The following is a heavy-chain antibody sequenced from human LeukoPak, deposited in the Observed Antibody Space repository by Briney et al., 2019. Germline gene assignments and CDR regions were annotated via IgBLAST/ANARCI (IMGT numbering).Heavy chain of an antibody. J-gene: IGHJ5*02. CDR2: MYYSGST. CDR3: ARHGGSGSYYNWFDP. CDR1: GGSIRSCY. V-gene: IGHV4-59*08. Sequence: SETLSLTCTVSGGSIRSCYWSWIRQPPGKGLEWIGYMYYSGSTNYNPSLKGRITISVDRSKNQFSLKLSSVTAADTAVYYCARHGGSGSYYNWFDPWGLGTLVTVSS. D-gene: IGHD3-10*01.